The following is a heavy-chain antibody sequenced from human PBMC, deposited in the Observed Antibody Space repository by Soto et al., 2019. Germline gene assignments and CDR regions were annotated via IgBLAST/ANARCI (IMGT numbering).Heavy chain of an antibody. D-gene: IGHD6-19*01. V-gene: IGHV3-23*01. J-gene: IGHJ4*02. Sequence: GGSLILSCAASGFTFSSYAMSWVRQAPGKGLEWVSAISGSGGSTYYADSVKGRFTISRDNSKNTLYLQMNSLRAEDTAVYYCAKEGEHSSGWANFDYWGQGTLVTVSS. CDR3: AKEGEHSSGWANFDY. CDR1: GFTFSSYA. CDR2: ISGSGGST.